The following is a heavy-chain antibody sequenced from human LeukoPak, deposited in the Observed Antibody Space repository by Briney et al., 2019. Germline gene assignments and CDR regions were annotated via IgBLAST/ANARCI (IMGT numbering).Heavy chain of an antibody. CDR3: ATRYFYIGSRYYYGYFFDY. CDR2: IYKDDSP. CDR1: GFIVSESY. J-gene: IGHJ4*02. V-gene: IGHV3-53*01. Sequence: GGSLRLSCAASGFIVSESYMAWVRQAPGKGLEWVSVIYKDDSPHYADSAKGRFTISRDSSKNALYLQMNSLRAEDKAVYYCATRYFYIGSRYYYGYFFDYWGQGTLVTVSS. D-gene: IGHD3-22*01.